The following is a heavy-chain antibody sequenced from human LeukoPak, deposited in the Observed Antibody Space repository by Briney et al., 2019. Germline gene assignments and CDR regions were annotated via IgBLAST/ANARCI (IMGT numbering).Heavy chain of an antibody. CDR2: ISGSSGLT. CDR3: ARDLLRGYSNPEGPFDY. V-gene: IGHV3-23*01. J-gene: IGHJ4*02. D-gene: IGHD4-11*01. CDR1: GFTFSNYA. Sequence: PGGSLRLSCAASGFTFSNYAMSWVRQAPGRGLEWVSAISGSSGLTYYADSVKGRFTISRDNSKNTLYLQMNSLRAEDTAVYYCARDLLRGYSNPEGPFDYWGQGTLVTVSS.